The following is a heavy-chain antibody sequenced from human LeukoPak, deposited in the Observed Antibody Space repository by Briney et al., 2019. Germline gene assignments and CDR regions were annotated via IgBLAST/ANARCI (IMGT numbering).Heavy chain of an antibody. CDR3: TTSQWFGDTLSFDS. V-gene: IGHV3-15*01. CDR1: GFTFRNVW. CDR2: IKSKTDGGTT. D-gene: IGHD3-10*01. J-gene: IGHJ4*02. Sequence: PGGSLRLSCAASGFTFRNVWMTWVRQAPGKGLEWVGRIKSKTDGGTTDYAAPVEGRFTISRDDSKNTVYLQMNSLKTEDTAVYYCTTSQWFGDTLSFDSWGQGTLVTVSS.